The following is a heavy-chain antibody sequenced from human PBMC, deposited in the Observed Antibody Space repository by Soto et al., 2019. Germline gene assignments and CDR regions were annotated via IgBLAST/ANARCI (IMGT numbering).Heavy chain of an antibody. V-gene: IGHV4-39*01. D-gene: IGHD3-9*01. CDR1: GGSISSSSYY. CDR2: IYYSGST. CDR3: ARHRPRYDILTGYYQP. Sequence: PSETLSLTCTVSGGSISSSSYYWGWIRQPPGKGLEWIGSIYYSGSTYYNPSLKSRVTISVDTSKNQFSLKLSSVTAADTALYYCARHRPRYDILTGYYQPWGRGTLVTVSS. J-gene: IGHJ4*02.